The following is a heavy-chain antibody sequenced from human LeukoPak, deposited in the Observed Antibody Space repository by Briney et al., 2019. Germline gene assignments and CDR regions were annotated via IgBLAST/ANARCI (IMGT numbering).Heavy chain of an antibody. CDR1: GGSISSSNW. CDR3: ARDSGNYYGMDV. J-gene: IGHJ6*02. Sequence: SETLSLTCAVSGGSISSSNWWSWVRQPPGKGLEWIGEIYHSGSTNYNPSLKSRVTISVDKSKNQFSLKLSSVTPEDTAVYYCARDSGNYYGMDVWGQGTTVTVSS. CDR2: IYHSGST. V-gene: IGHV4-4*02. D-gene: IGHD6-13*01.